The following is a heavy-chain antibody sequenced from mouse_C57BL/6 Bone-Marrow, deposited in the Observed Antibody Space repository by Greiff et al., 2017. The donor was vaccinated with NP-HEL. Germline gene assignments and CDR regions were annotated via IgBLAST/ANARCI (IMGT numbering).Heavy chain of an antibody. CDR3: ARRVSRTTVDYFDY. CDR2: INPSTGGT. CDR1: GYSFTGYY. V-gene: IGHV1-42*01. D-gene: IGHD1-1*01. J-gene: IGHJ2*01. Sequence: VQLQQSGPELVKPGASVKISCKASGYSFTGYYMNWVKQSPEKSLEWIGEINPSTGGTTYNQKFKAKATLTVDKSSSTAYMQLKSLTSEDSAVYYCARRVSRTTVDYFDYWGQGTTLTVSS.